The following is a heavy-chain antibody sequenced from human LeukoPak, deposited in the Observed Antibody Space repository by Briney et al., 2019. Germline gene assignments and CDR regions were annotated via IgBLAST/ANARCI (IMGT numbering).Heavy chain of an antibody. D-gene: IGHD1-26*01. V-gene: IGHV4-59*01. Sequence: SETLSLTCTVSGGSISSYYWSWIRQPPGKGLEWIGYIYYSGNTNYNPSLKSRVTISVDTSKNQFSLKLSSVTAADTAVYYCARGRGSYNEGLAFDIWGQGTMVTVSS. CDR3: ARGRGSYNEGLAFDI. CDR2: IYYSGNT. J-gene: IGHJ3*02. CDR1: GGSISSYY.